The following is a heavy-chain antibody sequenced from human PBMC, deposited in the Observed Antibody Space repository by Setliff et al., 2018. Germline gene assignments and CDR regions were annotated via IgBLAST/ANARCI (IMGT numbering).Heavy chain of an antibody. CDR2: ISAYNGNT. CDR1: GYSLSAYV. V-gene: IGHV1-18*01. D-gene: IGHD1-7*01. CDR3: ARYITGTTPADY. Sequence: ASVKVSCKASGYSLSAYVMHWVRQAPGQRLEWMGWISAYNGNTNYAQKLQGRVTMTTDTSTSTAYMELRSLRSDDTAVYYCARYITGTTPADYWGQGTLVTVSS. J-gene: IGHJ4*02.